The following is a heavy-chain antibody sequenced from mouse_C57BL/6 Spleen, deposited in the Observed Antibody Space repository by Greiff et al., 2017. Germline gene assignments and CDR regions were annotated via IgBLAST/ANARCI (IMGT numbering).Heavy chain of an antibody. CDR3: AISTVVEGFAY. D-gene: IGHD1-1*01. J-gene: IGHJ3*01. V-gene: IGHV1-54*01. CDR2: INPGSGGT. Sequence: QVQLQQSGAELVRPGTSVKLSCKASGYAFTNYLIEWVKQRPGQGLEWIGVINPGSGGTNYNEKFTGKATLTAAKSSSTAYMQLSSVASEGAAVYFCAISTVVEGFAYWGQGTLVTVSA. CDR1: GYAFTNYL.